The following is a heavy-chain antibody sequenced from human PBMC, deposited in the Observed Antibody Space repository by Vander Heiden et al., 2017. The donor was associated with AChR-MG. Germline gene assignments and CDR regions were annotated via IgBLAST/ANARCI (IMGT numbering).Heavy chain of an antibody. CDR2: ISSSGTVI. J-gene: IGHJ6*02. CDR3: ARGEVIPAAEDYSYYYGLDV. D-gene: IGHD2-2*01. CDR1: GFSFTTYE. V-gene: IGHV3-48*03. Sequence: DVPLVESGGGLVQPGGSLSLSCAASGFSFTTYELTLFRQSPGKGLEWVSYISSSGTVIYYADSVKGRFTISRDNAKSSLNLQMDSLRAEDTAVYYCARGEVIPAAEDYSYYYGLDVWGQGTTVTVSS.